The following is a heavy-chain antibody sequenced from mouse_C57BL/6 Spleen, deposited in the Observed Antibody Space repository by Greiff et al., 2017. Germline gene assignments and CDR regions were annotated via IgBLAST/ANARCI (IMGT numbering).Heavy chain of an antibody. CDR2: FHPYNDDT. Sequence: QVQLQQSGAELVKPGASVKMSCKASGYTFTTYPIEWMKQNHGKSLEWIGNFHPYNDDTKYNEKFKGKATLTVEKSSSTVYLELSGLTSDGSAVYDCARGDDYDGDWYFDVWGTGTTVTVSS. CDR1: GYTFTTYP. J-gene: IGHJ1*03. D-gene: IGHD2-4*01. V-gene: IGHV1-47*01. CDR3: ARGDDYDGDWYFDV.